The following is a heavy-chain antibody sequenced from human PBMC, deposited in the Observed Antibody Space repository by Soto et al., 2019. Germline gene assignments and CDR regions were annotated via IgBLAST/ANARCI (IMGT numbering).Heavy chain of an antibody. CDR3: AKVSEGSMITFGGVIAS. D-gene: IGHD3-16*01. Sequence: HLGGSLRLSCAASGFTFSSYGMHWVRQAPGKGLEWVAVISYDGSNKYYADSVKGRFTISRDNSKNTLFLQMDSLRAEDTAVYFCAKVSEGSMITFGGVIASWGQGTLVTVSS. V-gene: IGHV3-30*18. CDR2: ISYDGSNK. J-gene: IGHJ5*01. CDR1: GFTFSSYG.